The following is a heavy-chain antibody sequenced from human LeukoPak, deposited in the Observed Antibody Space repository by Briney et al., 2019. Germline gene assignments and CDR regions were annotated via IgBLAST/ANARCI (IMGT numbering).Heavy chain of an antibody. CDR1: GFTFSSYW. CDR3: AKGAAAGKVDWFDP. J-gene: IGHJ5*02. CDR2: ITGYGAT. Sequence: PGGSLRLSCAASGFTFSSYWMSWVRQAPGTGLQWVSTITGYGATFYADSVRGRFTIFRDTSMNTLFLQMNSLGAEDTAVYYCAKGAAAGKVDWFDPWGQGTLVTVSS. D-gene: IGHD6-13*01. V-gene: IGHV3-23*01.